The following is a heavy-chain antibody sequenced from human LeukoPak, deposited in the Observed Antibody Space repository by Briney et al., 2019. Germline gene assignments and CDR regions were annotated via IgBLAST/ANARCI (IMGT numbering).Heavy chain of an antibody. V-gene: IGHV4-39*02. CDR1: GGSISSSSYY. J-gene: IGHJ4*02. D-gene: IGHD3-10*01. CDR2: IYYSGST. Sequence: PSETLSLTCTVSGGSISSSSYYWGWIRQPPGKGLEWIGSIYYSGSTYYNPSLKSRVTISVDTSKNQFSLKLSSVTAADTAVYYCAREPVLRGLINHFDYWGQGTLVTVAS. CDR3: AREPVLRGLINHFDY.